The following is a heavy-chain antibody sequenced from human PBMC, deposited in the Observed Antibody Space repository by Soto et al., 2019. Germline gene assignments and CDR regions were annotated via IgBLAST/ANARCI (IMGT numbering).Heavy chain of an antibody. J-gene: IGHJ3*02. CDR2: INAGSGNT. D-gene: IGHD3-3*02. CDR1: GYTFSAYT. Sequence: ASVKVSCKATGYTFSAYTMNWVRQAPGQSLEWMGWINAGSGNTKYSQNFQGRVSITRDTSASTVYMELTGLTSEDTAVYYCARDTETLGPRANDALDIWGQGTMVTVSS. CDR3: ARDTETLGPRANDALDI. V-gene: IGHV1-3*01.